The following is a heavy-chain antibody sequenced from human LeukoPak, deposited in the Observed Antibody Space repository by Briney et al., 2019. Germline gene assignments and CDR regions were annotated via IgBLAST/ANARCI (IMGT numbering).Heavy chain of an antibody. V-gene: IGHV3-23*01. CDR2: ITGSSTWT. CDR1: GFTFGNFG. CDR3: ARELVSSGAGYFDL. J-gene: IGHJ2*01. Sequence: GGSLRLSCEASGFTFGNFGMTWVRQAPGKGLQWVSGITGSSTWTYYAASVKGRFTVSRDNSQNTLHLQMNSLRADDTAVYYCARELVSSGAGYFDLWGRGTLVTVSS. D-gene: IGHD3-10*01.